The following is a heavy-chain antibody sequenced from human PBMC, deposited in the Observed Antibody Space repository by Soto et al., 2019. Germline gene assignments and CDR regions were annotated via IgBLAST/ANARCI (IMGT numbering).Heavy chain of an antibody. D-gene: IGHD1-26*01. CDR2: IKNKANSYTT. CDR3: ARVSLVGPSGGRYFDY. V-gene: IGHV3-72*01. CDR1: GFTFSAHY. Sequence: VQLVESGGGLVQPGGSLRLSCAASGFTFSAHYMDWVHQAPGKGLEWVGRIKNKANSYTTEYAASVEGRFTISREDSQNSLYLQMNSLKTEDTAVYYCARVSLVGPSGGRYFDYWGQGSQVAVSS. J-gene: IGHJ4*02.